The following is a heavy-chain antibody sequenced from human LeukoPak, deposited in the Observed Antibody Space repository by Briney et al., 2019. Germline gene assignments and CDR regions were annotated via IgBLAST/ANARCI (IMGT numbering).Heavy chain of an antibody. J-gene: IGHJ5*02. D-gene: IGHD2-2*01. V-gene: IGHV4-61*01. CDR1: GGSVSSGSYY. CDR3: ARKLGYCSSTSCFSNWFDP. Sequence: PSETLSLTCTVSGGSVSSGSYYWSWIRQPPGKGLEWIGEINHSGSTNYNPSLKSRVTISVDTSKNQFSLKLSSVTAADTAVYYCARKLGYCSSTSCFSNWFDPWGQGTLVTVSS. CDR2: INHSGST.